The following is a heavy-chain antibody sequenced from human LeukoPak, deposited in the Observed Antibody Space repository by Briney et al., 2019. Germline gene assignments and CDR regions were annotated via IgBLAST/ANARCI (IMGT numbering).Heavy chain of an antibody. CDR2: ISSSGRTI. CDR1: GFTFDTYE. D-gene: IGHD3/OR15-3a*01. J-gene: IGHJ5*01. V-gene: IGHV3-48*03. Sequence: GGSLRLSCAASGFTFDTYEMNWVRQAPGKGLEWVSYISSSGRTIYYADSVKGRFTISRDNAKNSLYLQMNSLRAEDTAVYYCATIGTGDYRDDSWGQGTLVTVSS. CDR3: ATIGTGDYRDDS.